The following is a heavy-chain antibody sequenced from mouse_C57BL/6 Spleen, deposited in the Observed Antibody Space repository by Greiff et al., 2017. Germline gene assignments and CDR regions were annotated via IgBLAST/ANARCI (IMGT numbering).Heavy chain of an antibody. CDR1: GYSITSGYD. Sequence: EVKLQESGPGMVKPSPSLSLTCTVTGYSITSGYDWHWIRHFPGNKLEWMGYISYSGSTNYNPSLKSRISITHDTSKNHFFLKLNSVTTEDTATYYCARADDYTWFAYWGQGTLVTVSA. D-gene: IGHD2-4*01. J-gene: IGHJ3*01. V-gene: IGHV3-1*01. CDR2: ISYSGST. CDR3: ARADDYTWFAY.